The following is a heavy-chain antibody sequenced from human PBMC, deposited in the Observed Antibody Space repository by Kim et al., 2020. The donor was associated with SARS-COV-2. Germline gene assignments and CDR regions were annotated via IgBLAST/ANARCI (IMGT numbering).Heavy chain of an antibody. CDR3: ARAAYGGNFYYYYGMDV. D-gene: IGHD2-21*02. Sequence: VQGRLTISRENAKNSLYLQMNSLRAGDTAVYYCARAAYGGNFYYYYGMDVWGQGTTVTVSS. J-gene: IGHJ6*02. V-gene: IGHV3-13*01.